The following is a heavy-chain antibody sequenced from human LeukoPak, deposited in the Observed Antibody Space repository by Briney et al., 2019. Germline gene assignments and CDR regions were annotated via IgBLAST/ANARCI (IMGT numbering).Heavy chain of an antibody. V-gene: IGHV4-59*12. CDR3: ARERIGIAATGTLRGPRNYYYYMDV. J-gene: IGHJ6*03. CDR2: IYYSGST. D-gene: IGHD6-13*01. CDR1: GGSISSYY. Sequence: SETLSLTCTVSGGSISSYYWSWIRQPPGKGLEWIGYIYYSGSTNYNPSLKSRVTISVDTSKNQFSLKLSSVTAADTAVYYCARERIGIAATGTLRGPRNYYYYMDVWGKGTTVTVSS.